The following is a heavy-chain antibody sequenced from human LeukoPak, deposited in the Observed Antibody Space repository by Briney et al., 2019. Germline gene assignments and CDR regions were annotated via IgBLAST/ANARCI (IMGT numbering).Heavy chain of an antibody. Sequence: GGSLRVSCAASGFTFSSYGMHWVRQAPGRGLEWVAVISYDGSNKYYADSVKGRFTISRDNSKNTLYLQMNSLRDEDTAVYYCAKDSVYSGSYQSYFDDWGQGTLVTVSS. CDR1: GFTFSSYG. J-gene: IGHJ4*02. D-gene: IGHD1-26*01. V-gene: IGHV3-30*18. CDR3: AKDSVYSGSYQSYFDD. CDR2: ISYDGSNK.